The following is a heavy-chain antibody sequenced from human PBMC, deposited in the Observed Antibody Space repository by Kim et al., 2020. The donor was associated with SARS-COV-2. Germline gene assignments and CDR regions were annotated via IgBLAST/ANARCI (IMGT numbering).Heavy chain of an antibody. CDR3: ERAGYF. J-gene: IGHJ4*03. V-gene: IGHV4-59*01. CDR1: GVSITSNY. CDR2: VYHSGST. Sequence: SETLSLTCTVSGVSITSNYWTWSRQRQGKGLERMGFVYHSGSTNYNSSLKSRVTMSVEASKNKYYLQLTSMTAAATAIYECERAGYF.